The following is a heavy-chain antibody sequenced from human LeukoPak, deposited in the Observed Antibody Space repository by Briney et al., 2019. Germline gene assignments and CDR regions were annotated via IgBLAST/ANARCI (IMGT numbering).Heavy chain of an antibody. V-gene: IGHV1-18*01. CDR1: GYTFTSSG. J-gene: IGHJ4*02. CDR3: ARVGVDCSGGSCYFDY. Sequence: AASVTVSCRASGYTFTSSGISWVRQAPGQGLEWMGWISAYNGNTNYAQKLQGRVTMTTDTSTSTAYMELRSLRSDDTAVYYCARVGVDCSGGSCYFDYWGQGTLVTVSS. CDR2: ISAYNGNT. D-gene: IGHD2-15*01.